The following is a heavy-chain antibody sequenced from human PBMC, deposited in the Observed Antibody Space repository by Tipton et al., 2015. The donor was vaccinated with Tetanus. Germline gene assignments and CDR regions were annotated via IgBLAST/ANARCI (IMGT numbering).Heavy chain of an antibody. CDR3: AGVTAQRTELYFEH. CDR2: IFYSGRT. CDR1: GDSMTDFY. D-gene: IGHD2-8*02. Sequence: PGLVKLSETLSLTCNVSGDSMTDFYWSWIRQPPGKGLEWIAYIFYSGRTQYNPSLKSRVTISVDTAKNQFSLQLYSVTAADTAVYYCAGVTAQRTELYFEHWGQGTQVTVSS. J-gene: IGHJ1*01. V-gene: IGHV4-59*01.